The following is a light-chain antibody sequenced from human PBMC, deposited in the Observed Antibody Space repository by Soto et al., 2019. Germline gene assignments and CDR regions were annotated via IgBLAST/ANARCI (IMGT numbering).Light chain of an antibody. V-gene: IGKV1-9*01. Sequence: GYRVPIPCRASQGISSWLAWYQQKPGKAPKLLIYTASTLQSGVPSRFSGNGSGTEFTLTISSLQPEDFATYYCQQLDNYPRTFGQGTKVDI. CDR2: TAS. CDR1: QGISSW. J-gene: IGKJ1*01. CDR3: QQLDNYPRT.